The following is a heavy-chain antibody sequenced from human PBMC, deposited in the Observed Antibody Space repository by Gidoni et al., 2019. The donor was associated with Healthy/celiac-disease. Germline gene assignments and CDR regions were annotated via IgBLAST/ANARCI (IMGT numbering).Heavy chain of an antibody. J-gene: IGHJ4*02. Sequence: DVQLVESGGGVVQPGRSLRHSCATSGFTCDDYAMHWVRQAPGKGLEWVSGISWNSGSIGSADSVKCRFSSSRDNSKNSLYLHMNSLSAEDTALYYCAKSSISSSCYYFDFWGQGPLVTVSS. V-gene: IGHV3-9*01. CDR3: AKSSISSSCYYFDF. CDR2: ISWNSGSI. D-gene: IGHD6-13*01. CDR1: GFTCDDYA.